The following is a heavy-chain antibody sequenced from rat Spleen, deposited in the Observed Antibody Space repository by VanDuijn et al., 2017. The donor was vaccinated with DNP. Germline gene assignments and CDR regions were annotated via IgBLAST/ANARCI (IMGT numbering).Heavy chain of an antibody. CDR1: GFNFNDYW. CDR2: INKGSSTI. V-gene: IGHV4-2*01. J-gene: IGHJ2*01. D-gene: IGHD1-11*01. Sequence: EVKLVESGGGLVQPGRSLKLSCAASGFNFNDYWMGWVRQAPGEGLERIGEINKGSSTINYTPSLKDKFTISRDNAQNTLYLQMNKLGSEDTATYYCAKGPNYGGYSDYFDYWGQGVMVTVSS. CDR3: AKGPNYGGYSDYFDY.